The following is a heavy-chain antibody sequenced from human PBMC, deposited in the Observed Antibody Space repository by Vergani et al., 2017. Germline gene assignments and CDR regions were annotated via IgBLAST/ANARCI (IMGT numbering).Heavy chain of an antibody. Sequence: VQLEESGGGLVQPGESLKLSCATSGLTFSDSAIHWVRQTSGKGLEWIGRIRDKAYNYATVYAVSVKGRFTISRDDSKKTAYLQMNGLTTEDTAVYYCFYDFLAGYDSGDVWGKGTTVTVSS. CDR3: FYDFLAGYDSGDV. D-gene: IGHD3-9*01. CDR2: IRDKAYNYAT. V-gene: IGHV3-73*01. J-gene: IGHJ6*04. CDR1: GLTFSDSA.